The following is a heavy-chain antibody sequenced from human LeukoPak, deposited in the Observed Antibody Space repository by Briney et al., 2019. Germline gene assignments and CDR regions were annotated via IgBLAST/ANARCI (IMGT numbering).Heavy chain of an antibody. CDR3: ARRGQGGFYFDY. J-gene: IGHJ4*02. CDR1: GVTFSSYE. V-gene: IGHV3-48*03. Sequence: GESLRLTCAASGVTFSSYEMSWVRQAPGKGLEWVSYISSSGSNIYYADSVKGLFIISRCNATNSLYLQMNSLRAEDTAVYYCARRGQGGFYFDYGGQGTLVTVSS. CDR2: ISSSGSNI. D-gene: IGHD3-16*01.